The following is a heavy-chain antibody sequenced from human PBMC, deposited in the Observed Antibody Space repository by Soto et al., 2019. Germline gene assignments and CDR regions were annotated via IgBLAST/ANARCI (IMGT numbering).Heavy chain of an antibody. CDR3: ARWRSGREMQTYDMDV. V-gene: IGHV4-59*08. D-gene: IGHD1-26*01. CDR1: GGSISSYY. J-gene: IGHJ6*03. Sequence: QVQLQESGPGLVKPSETLSLTCTVSGGSISSYYWSWIRQPPGKGLEWIGDIYYSGSTNYNPSLKRRDTIPADPTKTQFSLQRRSVAASDTAVYYCARWRSGREMQTYDMDVWGKGTTVTVSS. CDR2: IYYSGST.